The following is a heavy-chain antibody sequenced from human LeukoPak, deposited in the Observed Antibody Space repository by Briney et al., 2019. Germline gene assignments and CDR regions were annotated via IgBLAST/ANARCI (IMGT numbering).Heavy chain of an antibody. CDR3: ARDSPGYGAYVS. V-gene: IGHV3-7*01. J-gene: IGHJ1*01. CDR1: GFTFSTYW. Sequence: PGGSLRLSSAASGFTFSTYWVTWVRQAPGQGLEGVANIKEDGSREYYVDSVKGRFTISRDNAKNSLYLQMDSLTAEDTAVYYCARDSPGYGAYVSWGQGTLVSVSS. D-gene: IGHD5-12*01. CDR2: IKEDGSRE.